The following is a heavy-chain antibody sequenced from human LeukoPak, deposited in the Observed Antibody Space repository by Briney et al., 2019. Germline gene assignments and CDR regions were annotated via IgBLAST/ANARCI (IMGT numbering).Heavy chain of an antibody. D-gene: IGHD5-12*01. Sequence: GGSLRLSCAASGFTFSSYEMNWVRQAPGKGLEWVSYISSSGSTIYYADSVKGRFTISRDNAKNSLYLQMNSLRAEDTAVYYCARDLVVVATRYNYYYYGMDVWGQGTTVTVSS. CDR2: ISSSGSTI. J-gene: IGHJ6*02. CDR1: GFTFSSYE. CDR3: ARDLVVVATRYNYYYYGMDV. V-gene: IGHV3-48*03.